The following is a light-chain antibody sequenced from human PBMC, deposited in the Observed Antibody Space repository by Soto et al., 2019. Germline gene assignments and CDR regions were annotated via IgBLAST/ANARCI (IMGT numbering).Light chain of an antibody. CDR3: QQYVSSPWA. V-gene: IGKV3-11*01. Sequence: EIVLTQSPATLSLSPGEIATLSFSASQSVSSYLAWYQQKPGQAPRLLIYDASNRATGIPARFSGSGSGTDFTLTISRLEPEDFAVYYCQQYVSSPWAFGQGTKVDIK. J-gene: IGKJ1*01. CDR1: QSVSSY. CDR2: DAS.